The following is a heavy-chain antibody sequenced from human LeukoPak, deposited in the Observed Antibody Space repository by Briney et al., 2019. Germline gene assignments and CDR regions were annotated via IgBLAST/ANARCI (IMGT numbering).Heavy chain of an antibody. V-gene: IGHV3-30*18. J-gene: IGHJ4*02. CDR1: GFTFSSYG. D-gene: IGHD3-10*01. CDR2: ISYDGSNK. CDR3: AKPPPDLAIWFGEIFFDY. Sequence: PGGSLRLSCAASGFTFSSYGMHWVRQAPGKGREWVAVISYDGSNKYYADSVKGRFTISRENSKNTLYLQMPSLSAKDTAVYYCAKPPPDLAIWFGEIFFDYWGQGTLVTVSS.